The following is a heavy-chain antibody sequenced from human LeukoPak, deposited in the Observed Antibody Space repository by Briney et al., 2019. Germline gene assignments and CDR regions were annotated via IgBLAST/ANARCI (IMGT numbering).Heavy chain of an antibody. CDR3: AKDDAWLQYND. Sequence: GGSLRLSCGASGFTLKNYWMSWVRQAPGKGLEWVANINQDGSEKYYVDSVKGRLTISRDNSKNTLYLQINSLRDEDTAVYYCAKDDAWLQYNDWGQGTLATVSS. CDR1: GFTLKNYW. CDR2: INQDGSEK. D-gene: IGHD5-24*01. V-gene: IGHV3-7*03. J-gene: IGHJ4*02.